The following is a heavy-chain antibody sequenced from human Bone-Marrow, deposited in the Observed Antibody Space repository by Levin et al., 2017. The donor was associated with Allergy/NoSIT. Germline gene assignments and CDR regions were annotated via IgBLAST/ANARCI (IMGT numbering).Heavy chain of an antibody. CDR3: ARDPFSTSSGLDYYYGLDV. CDR1: GFTLSQYW. CDR2: IKADGSEK. J-gene: IGHJ6*02. Sequence: GSLRLSCAASGFTLSQYWMTWVRQAPGKGLEWVAKIKADGSEKYYVDSLKGRFSISRDNTRKPVSPQISNLKAEDTGVYYCARDPFSTSSGLDYYYGLDVWGQATTVTV. D-gene: IGHD2-2*01. V-gene: IGHV3-7*01.